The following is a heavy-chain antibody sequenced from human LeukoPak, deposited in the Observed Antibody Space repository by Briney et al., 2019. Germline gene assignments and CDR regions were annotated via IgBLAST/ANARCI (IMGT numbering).Heavy chain of an antibody. D-gene: IGHD5-18*01. CDR3: ARGDTRGYSYGSPTAYDY. CDR1: GGTFSSYA. J-gene: IGHJ4*02. V-gene: IGHV1-69*13. CDR2: IIPIFGTA. Sequence: ASVKVSCKASGGTFSSYAISWVRQAPGQGLEWMGGIIPIFGTANYAQKFQGRVTITADESTSTAYMELSGLRSEDTAVYYCARGDTRGYSYGSPTAYDYWGQGTLVTVSS.